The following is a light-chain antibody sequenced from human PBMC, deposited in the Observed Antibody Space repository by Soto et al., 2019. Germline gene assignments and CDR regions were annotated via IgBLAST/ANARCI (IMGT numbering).Light chain of an antibody. CDR3: QHYSSVSRP. Sequence: DIKITQSPATLSAAVGDSVTITCRASQSIGRWLAWYQQKPGKAPKLLIYKASSLQSGVPSRFSGSGSGTEFTLTFSSLHPDDFATYYCQHYSSVSRPLGQGTKVDI. J-gene: IGKJ1*01. CDR1: QSIGRW. V-gene: IGKV1-5*03. CDR2: KAS.